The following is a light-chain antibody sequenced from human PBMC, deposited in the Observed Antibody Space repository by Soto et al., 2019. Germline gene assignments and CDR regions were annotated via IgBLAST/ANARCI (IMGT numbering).Light chain of an antibody. CDR3: SSYTSSSTLV. CDR2: DVS. J-gene: IGLJ2*01. Sequence: QSALTQPASVSGSPGQSITISCTGTSSDVGGYNYVSWYQQHPVKAPKLMIYDVSNRPSGVSNRFSGSKSVNTASLTISGLQAEDEADYYCSSYTSSSTLVLGGGTKLNVL. CDR1: SSDVGGYNY. V-gene: IGLV2-14*01.